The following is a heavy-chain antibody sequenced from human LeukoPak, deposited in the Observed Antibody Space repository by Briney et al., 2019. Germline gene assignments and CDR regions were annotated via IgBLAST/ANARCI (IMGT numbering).Heavy chain of an antibody. V-gene: IGHV3-30*02. Sequence: PGGSLRLSCAASGFTFSSYGMHWVRQAPGKGLEWVAFIRYDGSNKYYADSVKGRFTISRDNSKNTLYLQMNSLRAEDTAVYYCAKDALTAVNYYDSSTPLAYWGQGTLVTVSS. CDR2: IRYDGSNK. J-gene: IGHJ4*02. CDR1: GFTFSSYG. CDR3: AKDALTAVNYYDSSTPLAY. D-gene: IGHD3-22*01.